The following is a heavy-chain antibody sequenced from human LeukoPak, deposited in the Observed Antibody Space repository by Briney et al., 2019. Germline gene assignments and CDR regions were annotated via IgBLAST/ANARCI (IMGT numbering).Heavy chain of an antibody. CDR3: ARPYYYGSGSYLHFDY. J-gene: IGHJ4*02. V-gene: IGHV3-48*01. D-gene: IGHD3-10*01. Sequence: PGGSLRLSWAASGFTFSSYSMNWVRQAPGKGLEWVSYISSSSTIYYADSVKGRFTISRDDAKNSLYLQMNSLRAEDTAVYYCARPYYYGSGSYLHFDYWGQGTLVTVSS. CDR2: ISSSSTI. CDR1: GFTFSSYS.